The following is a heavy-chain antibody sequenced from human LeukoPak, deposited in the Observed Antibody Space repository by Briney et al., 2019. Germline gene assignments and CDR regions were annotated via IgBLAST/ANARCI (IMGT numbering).Heavy chain of an antibody. V-gene: IGHV4-59*08. Sequence: PSETLSLTCSVSGGSISDYYWSWIRLSPGTGLEWIGYMDYSGSAAYNPSLRGRVTISIDTSKKQFSLEVTSVTAADTAVYFCARRIEYSSSWRDAFDIWGQGTMVTVSS. D-gene: IGHD6-13*01. CDR2: MDYSGSA. J-gene: IGHJ3*02. CDR1: GGSISDYY. CDR3: ARRIEYSSSWRDAFDI.